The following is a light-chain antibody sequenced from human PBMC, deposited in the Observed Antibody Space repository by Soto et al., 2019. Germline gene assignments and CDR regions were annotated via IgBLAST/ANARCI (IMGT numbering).Light chain of an antibody. CDR1: QSVSSN. V-gene: IGKV3-15*01. Sequence: EIMMTQSPGTLSASPGERATLSCRASQSVSSNLAWYQQNPGQAPRLLIYAVSTRATGIPARFSGSGSGTEFTLTISSLQSEDFAVYYCQQYNKWPLTLGQGTKVEIK. CDR2: AVS. CDR3: QQYNKWPLT. J-gene: IGKJ1*01.